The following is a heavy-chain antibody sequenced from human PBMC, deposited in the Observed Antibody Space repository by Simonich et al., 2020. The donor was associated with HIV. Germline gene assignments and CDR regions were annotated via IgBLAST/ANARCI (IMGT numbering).Heavy chain of an antibody. CDR2: INHRGRT. J-gene: IGHJ4*02. D-gene: IGHD6-6*01. CDR3: ASPRMVAARPFDY. Sequence: QVQLQQWGAGLLKPSETLSLTCAVYGGSFSGYYWSWIRQPPGKGREWIGEINHRGRTNYNPSLKSRVTISVDTSKNQFSLKLSSVTAADTAVYYCASPRMVAARPFDYWGQGTLVTVSS. CDR1: GGSFSGYY. V-gene: IGHV4-34*01.